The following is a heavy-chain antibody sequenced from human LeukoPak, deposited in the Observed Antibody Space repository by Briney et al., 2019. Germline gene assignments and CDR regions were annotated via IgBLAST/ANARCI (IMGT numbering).Heavy chain of an antibody. CDR3: AIDVGELLTY. CDR2: VDPEDGEI. V-gene: IGHV1-24*01. J-gene: IGHJ4*02. CDR1: GYTLTELS. Sequence: VASVKVSCKVSGYTLTELSMHWVRQAPGKGLEWMGGVDPEDGEIICAQKFQGRVTMTEDTSTDTAYMELSSLRSEDTAVYYCAIDVGELLTYWGQGTLVTVSS. D-gene: IGHD1-26*01.